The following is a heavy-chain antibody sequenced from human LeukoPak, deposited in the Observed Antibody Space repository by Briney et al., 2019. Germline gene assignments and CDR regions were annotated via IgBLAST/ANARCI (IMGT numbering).Heavy chain of an antibody. Sequence: ASVKVSCKVSGYTLTELSMHWVRQAPGKGLEWMGGFDPEDGETIYAQKFQGRVTMTEDTSTDTAYMELSSLRSEDTAVYYCARAGSGSYCSGDWGQGTLVTVSS. D-gene: IGHD1-26*01. CDR1: GYTLTELS. J-gene: IGHJ4*02. CDR2: FDPEDGET. CDR3: ARAGSGSYCSGD. V-gene: IGHV1-24*01.